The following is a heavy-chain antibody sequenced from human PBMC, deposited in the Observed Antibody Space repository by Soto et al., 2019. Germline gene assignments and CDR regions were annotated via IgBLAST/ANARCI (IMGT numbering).Heavy chain of an antibody. J-gene: IGHJ4*02. CDR3: ARGPTDYYDNSANYFLDY. CDR1: GYTFITYG. D-gene: IGHD3-22*01. Sequence: QVQLVQSGAEVKKPGASVKVSCKASGYTFITYGVNWVRQAPGQGLDWLGWISTYNGNTRYAERIQGRVTMTTDTTTNTAYMELRNLRSDDTAVYYCARGPTDYYDNSANYFLDYWGQGTLVTVSS. CDR2: ISTYNGNT. V-gene: IGHV1-18*01.